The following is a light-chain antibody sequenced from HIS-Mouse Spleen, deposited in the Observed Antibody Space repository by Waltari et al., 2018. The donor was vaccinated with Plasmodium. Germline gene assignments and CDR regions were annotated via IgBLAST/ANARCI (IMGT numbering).Light chain of an antibody. V-gene: IGLV2-23*01. CDR3: CSYAGSSTYV. CDR2: EGS. J-gene: IGLJ1*01. CDR1: SSDVGSYNL. Sequence: QSALTQPASVSGSPGQSITISCTGTSSDVGSYNLVSWYQQNPGKAPKFMFYEGSKRPLGVSSRFAGSKSCNTASLTISGLQAEDEADYYCCSYAGSSTYVFGTGTKVTVL.